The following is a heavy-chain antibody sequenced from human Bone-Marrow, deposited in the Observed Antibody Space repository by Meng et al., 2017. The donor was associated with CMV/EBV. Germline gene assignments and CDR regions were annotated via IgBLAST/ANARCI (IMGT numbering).Heavy chain of an antibody. CDR3: ARGRGRLDY. V-gene: IGHV4-34*01. CDR2: INDSEST. D-gene: IGHD3-10*01. CDR1: GESFSGFY. Sequence: SETLSLTCAVYGESFSGFYWTWIRQSPGKGLEWTGEINDSESTNYNPSLKSPVSMSVDTSKNQFSLKLNSVTAADTAVYYCARGRGRLDYWGQGMLVTV. J-gene: IGHJ4*02.